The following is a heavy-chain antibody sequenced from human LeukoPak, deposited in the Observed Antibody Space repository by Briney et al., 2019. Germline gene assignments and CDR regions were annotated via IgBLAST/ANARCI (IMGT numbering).Heavy chain of an antibody. V-gene: IGHV3-30*18. CDR2: ISYDGSNK. CDR1: GFTFSSYG. CDR3: AKDRTLCY. J-gene: IGHJ4*02. Sequence: GRSLRLSCAASGFTFSSYGMHWVRQAPGKGLEWVAVISYDGSNKYYADSVKGRFTISRDNSKSTLYLQMNSLRAEDTAVYYCAKDRTLCYWGQGTLVTVSS.